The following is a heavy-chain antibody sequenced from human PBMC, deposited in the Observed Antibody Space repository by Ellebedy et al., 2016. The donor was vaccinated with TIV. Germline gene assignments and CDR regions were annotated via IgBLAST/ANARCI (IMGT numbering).Heavy chain of an antibody. CDR1: GFTFSSYA. CDR3: VRARNYALDS. Sequence: GESLKISCAASGFTFSSYAMSWARQAPGKGLEWVARIKYDGADKDYVDSVKGRFTISRDNAKNSLYLQMNSLRVEDTAVYFCVRARNYALDSWGQGTLVTVSS. J-gene: IGHJ4*02. D-gene: IGHD3-16*01. CDR2: IKYDGADK. V-gene: IGHV3-7*01.